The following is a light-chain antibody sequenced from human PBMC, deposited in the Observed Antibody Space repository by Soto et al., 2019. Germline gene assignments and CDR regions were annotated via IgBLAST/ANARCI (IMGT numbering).Light chain of an antibody. Sequence: QSVLTQPPSVSDAPRQRVTISCSGSSSNIGGNAVNWYQQLPGKAPKLLIFYDDLLPSGVSDRFSGSKSGTSASLAISGLQSEDEADYYCAAWDDSLNGPVFGGGTKPTVL. J-gene: IGLJ3*02. CDR2: YDD. CDR1: SSNIGGNA. CDR3: AAWDDSLNGPV. V-gene: IGLV1-36*01.